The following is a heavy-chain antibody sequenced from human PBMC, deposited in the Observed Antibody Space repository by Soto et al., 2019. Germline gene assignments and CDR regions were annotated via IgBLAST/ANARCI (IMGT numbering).Heavy chain of an antibody. V-gene: IGHV4-59*01. CDR3: ASGPGLGIPMIVVVISHWFDP. CDR1: GFSIRSNC. J-gene: IGHJ5*02. Sequence: SETLSPTCTVSGFSIRSNCWSWIRQPPGKGLEGIAFICPRGATDYNPPIKSRATIPMDTSTNQYYLKVNSVPAADTAVYYCASGPGLGIPMIVVVISHWFDPWGQGTLVTGSS. CDR2: ICPRGAT. D-gene: IGHD3-22*01.